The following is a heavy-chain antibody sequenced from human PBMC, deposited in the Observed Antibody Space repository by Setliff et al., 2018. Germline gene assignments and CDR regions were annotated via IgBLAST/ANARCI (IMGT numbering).Heavy chain of an antibody. D-gene: IGHD6-13*01. Sequence: SETLSLTCAVYGGSFSGYYWSWIRQPPGKGPEWIGEIDQSGITNYNPSLKSRVTISIDTSKNQFSLRLTSVTAADTAAYYCARTQGEQQLTHPYYYYYYMDVWGKETTVTVSS. J-gene: IGHJ6*03. V-gene: IGHV4-34*01. CDR1: GGSFSGYY. CDR2: IDQSGIT. CDR3: ARTQGEQQLTHPYYYYYYMDV.